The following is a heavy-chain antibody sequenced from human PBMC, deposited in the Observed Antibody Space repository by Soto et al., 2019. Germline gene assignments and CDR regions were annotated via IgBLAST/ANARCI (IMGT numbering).Heavy chain of an antibody. J-gene: IGHJ3*02. CDR1: GGSISSSSYY. D-gene: IGHD3-3*01. Sequence: SETLSLTCTVSGGSISSSSYYWGWIRQPPGKGLEWIGSIYYSGSTYYNPSLKSRVTTSVDTSKNHFSLKLSSVTAADPAVYYCARDADFWDRGAFDIWGQGTMVTVSS. CDR2: IYYSGST. CDR3: ARDADFWDRGAFDI. V-gene: IGHV4-39*07.